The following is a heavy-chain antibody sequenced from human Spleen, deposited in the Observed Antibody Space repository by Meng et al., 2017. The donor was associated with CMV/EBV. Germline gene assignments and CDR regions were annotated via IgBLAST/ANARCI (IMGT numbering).Heavy chain of an antibody. Sequence: SLKISCAASGFTFDDYAMHWVRQAPGKGLEWVSGISWNSGSIGYADSVKGRFTISRDNAKNSLYLQMNSLRAEDTAVYYCVRDLIRGVAGARPRGPGDLWGHGTLVTVSS. CDR2: ISWNSGSI. J-gene: IGHJ4*01. CDR3: VRDLIRGVAGARPRGPGDL. D-gene: IGHD1-26*01. V-gene: IGHV3-9*01. CDR1: GFTFDDYA.